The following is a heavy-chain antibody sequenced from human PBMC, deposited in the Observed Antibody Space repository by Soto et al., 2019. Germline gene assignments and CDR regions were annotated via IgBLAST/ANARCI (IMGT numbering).Heavy chain of an antibody. CDR2: IYPGDSDT. CDR1: GYAFSSYW. V-gene: IGHV5-51*01. CDR3: ARSSGGNFGIIIEGTNWFAP. J-gene: IGHJ5*02. D-gene: IGHD1-26*01. Sequence: PGESLKISCQGSGYAFSSYWIAWVRQMPGKGLEWMGIIYPGDSDTRYSPSFQGQVTISVDKSITTAYMEVSSLTSEDTAMYYCARSSGGNFGIIIEGTNWFAPWGQGTLVTVSS.